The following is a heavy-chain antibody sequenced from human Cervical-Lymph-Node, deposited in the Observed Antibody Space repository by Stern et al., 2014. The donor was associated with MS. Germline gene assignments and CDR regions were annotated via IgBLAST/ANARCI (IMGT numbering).Heavy chain of an antibody. CDR2: IYPVNSDT. CDR1: GYSFTSYW. CDR3: ARRLYYYAPFDP. Sequence: EVQLEESGAEVKKPGESLKISCKGSGYSFTSYWIGWVRQMPGKGLGWMGIIYPVNSDTRYSPSFQGQVTISADKSISTAYLQWSSLKASDTAMYYCARRLYYYAPFDPWGQGTLVTVSS. D-gene: IGHD3-10*01. J-gene: IGHJ5*02. V-gene: IGHV5-51*01.